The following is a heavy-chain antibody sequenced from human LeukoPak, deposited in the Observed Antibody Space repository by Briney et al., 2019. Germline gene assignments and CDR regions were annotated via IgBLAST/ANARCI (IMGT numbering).Heavy chain of an antibody. V-gene: IGHV3-23*01. CDR3: AKSTADPVYYFDY. J-gene: IGHJ4*02. Sequence: GGSLRLSCAASGFTFSSYAMSWVRQAPGKGLEWVSAISGSGGSTYYADSVKGRFTISRDNSKNTLYLRMNSLRAEDTAVYYCAKSTADPVYYFDYWGQGTLVTVSS. D-gene: IGHD4-17*01. CDR1: GFTFSSYA. CDR2: ISGSGGST.